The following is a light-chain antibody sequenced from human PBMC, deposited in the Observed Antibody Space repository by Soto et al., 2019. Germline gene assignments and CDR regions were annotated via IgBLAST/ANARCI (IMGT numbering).Light chain of an antibody. CDR2: SVS. V-gene: IGKV3-20*01. Sequence: EIVLTQSPATLSVSPVESTPLXWRASQSVSNDYVAWVQQKPGQTPRLLIYSVSSRATGIPDRFSGSGSGTDFTLTISRLEPEDFAMYYCLHHGSSLWTFGQGTKVDIK. J-gene: IGKJ1*01. CDR1: QSVSNDY. CDR3: LHHGSSLWT.